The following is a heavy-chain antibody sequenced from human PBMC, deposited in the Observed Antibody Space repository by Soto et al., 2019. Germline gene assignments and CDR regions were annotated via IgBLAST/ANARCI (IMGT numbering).Heavy chain of an antibody. CDR3: ARDQGAMGTNYYFHY. D-gene: IGHD5-18*01. CDR2: IYYSGST. Sequence: SETLSLTCTVSGGSISSYYWSWIRQPPGKGLEWIGYIYYSGSTYYNPSLKSRLTISLDTSRNQFSLKLSSVTAADTAVYYCARDQGAMGTNYYFHYWGQGTLVTVSS. V-gene: IGHV4-59*12. CDR1: GGSISSYY. J-gene: IGHJ4*02.